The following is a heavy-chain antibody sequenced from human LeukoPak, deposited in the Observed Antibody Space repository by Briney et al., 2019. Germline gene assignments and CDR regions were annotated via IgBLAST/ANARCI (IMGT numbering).Heavy chain of an antibody. CDR3: AKDWRNGYSSDWYSEGYFPH. CDR1: GFTFSNYA. Sequence: GGSLRLSCAASGFTFSNYAMSWVRQAPGKGLEWVSGISNSGHSSYHADSVKGRFTTTRDNSQNTLYLQTNSLRVEDTALYYCAKDWRNGYSSDWYSEGYFPHWGQGTLVTVSS. CDR2: ISNSGHSS. D-gene: IGHD6-13*01. V-gene: IGHV3-23*01. J-gene: IGHJ1*01.